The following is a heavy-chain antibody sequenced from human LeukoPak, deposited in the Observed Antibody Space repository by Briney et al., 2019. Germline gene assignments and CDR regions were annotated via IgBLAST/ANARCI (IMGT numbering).Heavy chain of an antibody. J-gene: IGHJ3*02. CDR2: IYYSGST. D-gene: IGHD6-19*01. Sequence: SETLSLTCTVSGGSISSSSYYWGWIRQPPGKGLEWIGSIYYSGSTYYNPSLKSRVTISVDTSKNQFSLKLSSVTAADTAVYYCARPPAGSGWRGFDAFDIWGQGTMVTVSS. CDR1: GGSISSSSYY. CDR3: ARPPAGSGWRGFDAFDI. V-gene: IGHV4-39*07.